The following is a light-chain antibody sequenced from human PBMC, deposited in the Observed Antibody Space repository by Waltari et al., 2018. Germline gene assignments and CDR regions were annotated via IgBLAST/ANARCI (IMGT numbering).Light chain of an antibody. CDR1: SSDVGGYNY. CDR3: SSYTSSSTWV. V-gene: IGLV2-14*01. Sequence: QSALTQPASVSGSPGQSITISCTGTSSDVGGYNYVSWYQQHPGKAPKFMIYDVSKRPSWVSNRFSGSKSGNTASLTISGLQAEDEADYYCSSYTSSSTWVFGGGTKLTV. CDR2: DVS. J-gene: IGLJ3*02.